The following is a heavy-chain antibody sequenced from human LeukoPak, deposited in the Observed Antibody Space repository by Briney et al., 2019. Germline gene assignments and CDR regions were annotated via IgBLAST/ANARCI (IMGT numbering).Heavy chain of an antibody. CDR3: AKDHVMIVVVITFDY. CDR2: INSNGGST. Sequence: GGSLRLTCAASGFSFSSYAMTWVRQAPGRGLEWVSIINSNGGSTYYADSVKGRFTISRENSKNTLYLQMNSLRAEDTAVYYCAKDHVMIVVVITFDYWGQGTLVTVSS. J-gene: IGHJ4*02. D-gene: IGHD3-22*01. V-gene: IGHV3-23*01. CDR1: GFSFSSYA.